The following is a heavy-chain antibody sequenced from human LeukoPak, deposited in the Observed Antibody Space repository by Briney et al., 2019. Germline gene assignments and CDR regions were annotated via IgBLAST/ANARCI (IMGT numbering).Heavy chain of an antibody. Sequence: GASVKVSCKASGYTFTDYYIHWVRQATGQGLEWLGGINPIDGNTRYAQEFQDRVTMTRDTSTTTVYVQLSSLRSEDTAVFYCARLATAVDAFDYWGQGTLVTVSS. J-gene: IGHJ4*02. CDR1: GYTFTDYY. CDR3: ARLATAVDAFDY. V-gene: IGHV1-46*01. D-gene: IGHD5-18*01. CDR2: INPIDGNT.